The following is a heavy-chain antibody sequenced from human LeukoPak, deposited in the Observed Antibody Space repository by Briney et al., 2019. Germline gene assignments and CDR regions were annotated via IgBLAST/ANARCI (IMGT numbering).Heavy chain of an antibody. V-gene: IGHV3-30-3*01. D-gene: IGHD3-22*01. CDR2: ISYDGSNK. J-gene: IGHJ4*02. CDR1: GFTFTSYA. Sequence: GGSLRLSCAASGFTFTSYAIYWVRQAPGRGLEWVSIISYDGSNKYYADSVKGRFTISRDNSKNTLYLQMNSLRAEDTAVYYCATHYYDSSGYYSPDYWGQGTLVTVSS. CDR3: ATHYYDSSGYYSPDY.